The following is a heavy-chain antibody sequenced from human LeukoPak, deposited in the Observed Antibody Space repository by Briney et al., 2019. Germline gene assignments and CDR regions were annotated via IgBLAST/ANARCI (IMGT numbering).Heavy chain of an antibody. CDR3: AKEPTWVRYFDY. D-gene: IGHD7-27*01. Sequence: PGGSLRLSCAASGFKFSSYEMNWVRQASGKGLEWVSAISGSGGSTYYADSVKGRFTISRDNSKNTLYLQMNSLRAEDTAVYYCAKEPTWVRYFDYWGQGTLVTVSS. J-gene: IGHJ4*02. V-gene: IGHV3-23*01. CDR1: GFKFSSYE. CDR2: ISGSGGST.